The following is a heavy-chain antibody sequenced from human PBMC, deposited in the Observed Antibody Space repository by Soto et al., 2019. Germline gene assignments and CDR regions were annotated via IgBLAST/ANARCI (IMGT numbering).Heavy chain of an antibody. CDR1: EFTFSSYA. V-gene: IGHV3-23*01. Sequence: AGSLRLSCGASEFTFSSYAMSWGSQAPGKGREWVSAISGSGGSTYYADSVKGRFTISRDNSKNTLYLQMNSLRAEDTAVYYCAKDGGYSYEYYFDYWGQETLVTVS. CDR2: ISGSGGST. CDR3: AKDGGYSYEYYFDY. J-gene: IGHJ4*02. D-gene: IGHD5-18*01.